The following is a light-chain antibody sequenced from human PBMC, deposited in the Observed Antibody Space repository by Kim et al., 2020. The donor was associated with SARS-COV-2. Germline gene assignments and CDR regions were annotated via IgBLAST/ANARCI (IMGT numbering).Light chain of an antibody. CDR2: DVS. Sequence: EIVLTQSPATLSLSPGERATLSCRASQSIDNDLAWYQQKPGQAPRLLIYDVSNRATAIPARFSGSGSRTDFTLTISSPEPEDFAVYYCQQRTSWPITFGQGTRLEIK. V-gene: IGKV3-11*01. CDR1: QSIDND. J-gene: IGKJ5*01. CDR3: QQRTSWPIT.